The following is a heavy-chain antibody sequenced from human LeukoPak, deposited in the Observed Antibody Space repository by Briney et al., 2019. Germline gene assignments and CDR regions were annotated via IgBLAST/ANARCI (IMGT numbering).Heavy chain of an antibody. V-gene: IGHV3-21*01. CDR3: AKIGVSGHWYFDL. J-gene: IGHJ2*01. CDR2: ISSSGSHI. CDR1: ESTFSGFP. Sequence: PGGSLRLSCTASESTFSGFPMSWVRQAPGRGLEWISSISSSGSHIYYADSLKGRFTVSRDNAKNSLYVQMNSLRAEDTAVYYCAKIGVSGHWYFDLWGRGTLVTVSS. D-gene: IGHD5/OR15-5a*01.